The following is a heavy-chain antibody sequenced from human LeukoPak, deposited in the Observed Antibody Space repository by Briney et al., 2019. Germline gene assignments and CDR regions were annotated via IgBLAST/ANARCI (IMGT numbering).Heavy chain of an antibody. CDR3: AKDKSLHLALDF. Sequence: GRSLRLSCAASGFTFSSYGMHWVRQAPGKGLEWVAVISYDGSNKYYADSVKGRFTISRDNSKNTLYLQMNSLRAEDTAVYYCAKDKSLHLALDFWGQGTLVTVSS. J-gene: IGHJ4*02. CDR1: GFTFSSYG. V-gene: IGHV3-30*18. CDR2: ISYDGSNK. D-gene: IGHD2-21*02.